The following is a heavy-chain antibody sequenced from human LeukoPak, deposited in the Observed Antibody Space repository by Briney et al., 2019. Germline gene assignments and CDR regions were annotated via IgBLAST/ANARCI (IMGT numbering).Heavy chain of an antibody. V-gene: IGHV3-7*03. CDR2: IKQDGSEK. CDR3: ARGLAVADP. D-gene: IGHD6-19*01. J-gene: IGHJ5*02. CDR1: GFTVSSNY. Sequence: PGGSLRLSCAASGFTVSSNYMSWVRQAPGKGLEWVANIKQDGSEKYYVDSVKGRFTISRDNAKNSLYLQMNSLRAEDTAVYYCARGLAVADPWGQGTLVTVSS.